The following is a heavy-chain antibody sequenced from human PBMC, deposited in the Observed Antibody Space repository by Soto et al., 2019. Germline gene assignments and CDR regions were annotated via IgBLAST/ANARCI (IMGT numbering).Heavy chain of an antibody. V-gene: IGHV3-23*01. CDR3: AKDLRITIFGVVGNYFDY. CDR2: ISGSGGST. Sequence: GGSLRLSCAASGFTFSSYAMSWVRQAPGKGLEWVSAISGSGGSTYYADSVKGRFTISRDNSKNTLYLQMNSLRAEDTAVYYCAKDLRITIFGVVGNYFDYWGQGTLVTVSS. CDR1: GFTFSSYA. J-gene: IGHJ4*02. D-gene: IGHD3-3*01.